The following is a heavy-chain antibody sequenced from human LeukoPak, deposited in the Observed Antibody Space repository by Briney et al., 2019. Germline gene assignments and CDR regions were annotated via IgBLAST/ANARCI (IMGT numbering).Heavy chain of an antibody. CDR2: ISYDGSNK. CDR1: GFTFSSYG. D-gene: IGHD6-13*01. J-gene: IGHJ4*02. CDR3: AKVVSSWYDLHR. V-gene: IGHV3-30*18. Sequence: PGRSLRLSCAASGFTFSSYGMHWVRQAPGKGLEWVAVISYDGSNKYYADSVKGRFTISRDDSKNTLYLQMNSLRAEDTAVYYCAKVVSSWYDLHRWGQGTLVTVSS.